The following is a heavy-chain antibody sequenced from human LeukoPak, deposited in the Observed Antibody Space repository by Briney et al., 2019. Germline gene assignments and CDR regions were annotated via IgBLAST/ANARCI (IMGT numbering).Heavy chain of an antibody. D-gene: IGHD6-19*01. CDR3: ARGRVAVAGTGYYFDY. CDR1: GGSISSYY. J-gene: IGHJ4*02. Sequence: KPSETLSLTCTVSGGSISSYYWSWIRQPAGKGLEWIGRIYTSGSTNYNPSLKSRVTMSVGTSKNQFSLKLSSVTAADTAVYYCARGRVAVAGTGYYFDYWGQGILVTVSS. V-gene: IGHV4-4*07. CDR2: IYTSGST.